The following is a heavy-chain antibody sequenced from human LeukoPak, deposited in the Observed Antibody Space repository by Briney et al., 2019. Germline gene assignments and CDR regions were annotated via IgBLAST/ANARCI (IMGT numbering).Heavy chain of an antibody. V-gene: IGHV1-18*01. CDR2: ISTYNGNT. J-gene: IGHJ6*03. CDR1: GHSLPTYG. CDR3: ARPAKGAYYYYYMDV. D-gene: IGHD2-2*01. Sequence: ASVNVSCKASGHSLPTYGITWVRQAPGQGLEWMGWISTYNGNTQYGHNFQGRVSMTRDTSTNTAYLELRGLRSNDTAVYFCARPAKGAYYYYYMDVWGKGTTVTVSS.